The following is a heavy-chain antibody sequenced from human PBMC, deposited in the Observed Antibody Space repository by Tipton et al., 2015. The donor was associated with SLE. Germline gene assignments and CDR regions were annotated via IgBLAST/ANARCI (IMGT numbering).Heavy chain of an antibody. D-gene: IGHD4-17*01. CDR3: ASGASTVTTWYFDL. CDR2: IYYSGST. V-gene: IGHV4-59*08. J-gene: IGHJ2*01. Sequence: TLSLTCTVSGGSISSHYWSWIRQPPGKGLEWIGYIYYSGSTNYNPSLKSRVTISVDTSKNQFSLKLSSVTAADTAVYYCASGASTVTTWYFDLWGRGTLVTVSS. CDR1: GGSISSHY.